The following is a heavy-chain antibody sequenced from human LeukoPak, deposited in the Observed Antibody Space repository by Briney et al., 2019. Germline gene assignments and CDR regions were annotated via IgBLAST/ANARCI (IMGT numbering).Heavy chain of an antibody. CDR3: ARYGSGTTHFDY. Sequence: GGSLRLSCAASGFTLRSYWMSWIRQAPGKGLEWVSYISSSGSTIYYADSVKGRFTISRDNAKNSLYLQMNSLRAEDTAVYYCARYGSGTTHFDYWGQGTLVTVSS. V-gene: IGHV3-11*04. CDR2: ISSSGSTI. J-gene: IGHJ4*02. D-gene: IGHD3-10*01. CDR1: GFTLRSYW.